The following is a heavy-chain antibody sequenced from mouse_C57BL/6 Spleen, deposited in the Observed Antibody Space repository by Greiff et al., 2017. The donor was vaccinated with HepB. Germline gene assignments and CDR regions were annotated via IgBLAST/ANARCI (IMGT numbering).Heavy chain of an antibody. CDR1: GFNIKDYY. J-gene: IGHJ3*01. CDR3: AREGYYSNYVWFAY. CDR2: IDPEDGET. Sequence: VQLQQSGAELVKPGASVKLSCTASGFNIKDYYMHWVKQRTEQGLEWIGRIDPEDGETKSAPKFQGKASITADTSSNSAYLQLSSLTSEDTAVYYCAREGYYSNYVWFAYWGRGTLVTGSA. D-gene: IGHD2-5*01. V-gene: IGHV14-2*01.